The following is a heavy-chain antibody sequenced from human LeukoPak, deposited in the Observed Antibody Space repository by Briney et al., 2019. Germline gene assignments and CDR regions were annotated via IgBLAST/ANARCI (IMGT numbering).Heavy chain of an antibody. Sequence: PGGSLRLSCAASGFTFSTYGMHWVRQAPGKGLEWVAVISYDGSNKYYADSVKGRFTISRDNSKNTLYLQMNSLRAEDTAVYYCAKIGAYYDFWSGYNDAFDIWGQGTMVTVSS. CDR1: GFTFSTYG. CDR3: AKIGAYYDFWSGYNDAFDI. D-gene: IGHD3-3*01. CDR2: ISYDGSNK. J-gene: IGHJ3*02. V-gene: IGHV3-30*18.